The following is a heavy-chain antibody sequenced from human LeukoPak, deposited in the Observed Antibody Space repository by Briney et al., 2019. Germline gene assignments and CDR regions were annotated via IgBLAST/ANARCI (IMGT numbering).Heavy chain of an antibody. D-gene: IGHD5-18*01. J-gene: IGHJ6*03. Sequence: PGRSLRLSCTASGFTFGDYAMSWVRQAPGKGLEWVSTINDRGIATYYADSVKGRFTISRDNSRNTLSLQVSSLRAEDTAIYYCAKGLKTAVGPYKGYHYYMDVWGKGTTVTVSS. V-gene: IGHV3-23*01. CDR2: INDRGIAT. CDR1: GFTFGDYA. CDR3: AKGLKTAVGPYKGYHYYMDV.